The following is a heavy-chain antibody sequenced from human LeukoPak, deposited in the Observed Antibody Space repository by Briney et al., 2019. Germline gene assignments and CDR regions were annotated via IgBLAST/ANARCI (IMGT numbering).Heavy chain of an antibody. J-gene: IGHJ6*02. CDR1: GGSISSYY. V-gene: IGHV4-59*08. CDR3: GRLRCNYGSGSYPRVYGMDV. CDR2: IYYSGSS. Sequence: PSETLSLTCTVSGGSISSYYWSGLRQPPGKGVEGIGHIYYSGSSDYNPSLKSRDTISVDTSKHQFPLKLSSVTAADTAVYYCGRLRCNYGSGSYPRVYGMDVWGQGTTVTVSS. D-gene: IGHD3-10*01.